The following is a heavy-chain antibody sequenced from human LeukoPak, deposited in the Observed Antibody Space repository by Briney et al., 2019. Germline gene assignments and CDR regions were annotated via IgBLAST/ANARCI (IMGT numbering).Heavy chain of an antibody. CDR1: GYTFTSYG. CDR3: ARDSSLIAAAGPNWFDP. Sequence: ASVKVSCKASGYTFTSYGISWVRQAPGQGLECIGWISAYNGNTNYAQKLQGRVTMTTDTSTSTAYMELRSLRSDDTAVYYCARDSSLIAAAGPNWFDPWGQGTLVTVSS. V-gene: IGHV1-18*01. J-gene: IGHJ5*02. D-gene: IGHD6-13*01. CDR2: ISAYNGNT.